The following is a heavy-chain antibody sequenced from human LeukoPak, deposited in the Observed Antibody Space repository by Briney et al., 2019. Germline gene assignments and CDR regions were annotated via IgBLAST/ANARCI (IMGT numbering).Heavy chain of an antibody. D-gene: IGHD2-15*01. J-gene: IGHJ5*02. V-gene: IGHV3-64*01. Sequence: GGSLRLSCAASGFTFSSYAMHWVRQAPGKGLEYVSAISSNGGSTYYANSVKGRFTISRDNSKNTLYLQMGSLRAEDMAVYYCARDRGYCSGGSCYVNWFDPWGQGTLVTVSS. CDR2: ISSNGGST. CDR1: GFTFSSYA. CDR3: ARDRGYCSGGSCYVNWFDP.